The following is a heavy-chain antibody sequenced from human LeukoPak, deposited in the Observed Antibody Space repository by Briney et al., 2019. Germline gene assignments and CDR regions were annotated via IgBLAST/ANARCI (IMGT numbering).Heavy chain of an antibody. J-gene: IGHJ4*02. V-gene: IGHV3-74*01. CDR2: INSDGSST. Sequence: PGGSLRLSCAASGFTFSSYWMHWVRQAPGKGLVWVSRINSDGSSTSYADSVKGRFTISRHNAKNTLYLQMNSLRAEDTAVYYCALSMTTVTNDYWGQGTLVTVCS. CDR3: ALSMTTVTNDY. D-gene: IGHD4-17*01. CDR1: GFTFSSYW.